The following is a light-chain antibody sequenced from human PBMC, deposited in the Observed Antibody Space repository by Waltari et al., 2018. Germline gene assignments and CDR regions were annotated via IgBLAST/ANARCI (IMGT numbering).Light chain of an antibody. CDR1: SNDVGYNS. V-gene: IGLV2-14*01. J-gene: IGLJ2*01. Sequence: QSALTQPAPVSGPPGQSLPISCSGSSNDVGYNSVSWYQQRPGKAPKLMIYEVKNRPSGVSSRFSGSRSANTASLTISGLQAEDEADYYCSSFTTSTSLLIFGGGTKVTVL. CDR2: EVK. CDR3: SSFTTSTSLLI.